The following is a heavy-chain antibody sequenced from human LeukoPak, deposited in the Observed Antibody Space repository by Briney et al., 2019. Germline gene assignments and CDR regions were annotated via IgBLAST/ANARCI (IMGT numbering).Heavy chain of an antibody. V-gene: IGHV3-72*01. CDR1: GFTFSDHY. CDR2: IRNKANSYTT. CDR3: AKDHDSSGIDC. J-gene: IGHJ4*02. D-gene: IGHD3-22*01. Sequence: GGSLRLSCAASGFTFSDHYMDWVRQAPGKGLEWVGRIRNKANSYTTEYAASVKDRFTISRDDSQNSLYLQMDSLQTDDTAVYYCAKDHDSSGIDCWGQGTLVTVSS.